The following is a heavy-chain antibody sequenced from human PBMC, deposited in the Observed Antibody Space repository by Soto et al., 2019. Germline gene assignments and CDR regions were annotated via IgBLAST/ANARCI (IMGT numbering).Heavy chain of an antibody. CDR1: GDSVTSGDYY. CDR2: IYYSGNT. CDR3: ARIPVDTYMTYWFDT. V-gene: IGHV4-61*08. Sequence: SETLSLTCTVSGDSVTSGDYYWSWIRQPPGKGLEWIGYIYYSGNTNYSPSLKSRVAISLDTSHNQFSLKLSSVTAADTAVYFCARIPVDTYMTYWFDTWGQGTLLTVS. D-gene: IGHD5-18*01. J-gene: IGHJ5*01.